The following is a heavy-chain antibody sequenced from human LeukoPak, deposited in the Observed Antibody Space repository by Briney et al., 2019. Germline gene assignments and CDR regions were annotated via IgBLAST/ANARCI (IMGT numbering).Heavy chain of an antibody. J-gene: IGHJ4*02. D-gene: IGHD2-2*01. V-gene: IGHV1-18*01. CDR3: AKDADIVVVPTTVGHFEY. CDR2: ISAYNGNT. Sequence: GASVKVSCKASGYTFTSYGISWVRQAPGQGLEWMGWISAYNGNTNYAQKLQGRVTMTTDTSTSTAYMELRSLRSDDTAVYYCAKDADIVVVPTTVGHFEYWGRGILVTVSS. CDR1: GYTFTSYG.